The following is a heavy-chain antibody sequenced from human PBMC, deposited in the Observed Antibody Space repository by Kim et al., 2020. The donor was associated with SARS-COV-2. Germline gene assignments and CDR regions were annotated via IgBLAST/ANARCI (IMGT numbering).Heavy chain of an antibody. V-gene: IGHV3-21*01. J-gene: IGHJ6*02. CDR3: ARDFIVVVPAALSGYYYYGMDV. Sequence: GGYLRLSCAASGFTFSSYSMNWVRQAPGKGLEWVSSISSSSSYIYYADSVKGRFTISRDNAKNSLYLQMNSLRAEDTAVYYCARDFIVVVPAALSGYYYYGMDVWGQGTTVTVSS. D-gene: IGHD2-2*01. CDR2: ISSSSSYI. CDR1: GFTFSSYS.